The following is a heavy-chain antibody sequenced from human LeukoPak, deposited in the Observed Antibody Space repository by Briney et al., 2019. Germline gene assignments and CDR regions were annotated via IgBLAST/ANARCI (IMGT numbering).Heavy chain of an antibody. CDR3: ARDAATSGSYYLPSYGMDV. J-gene: IGHJ6*02. Sequence: SETLSLTCTVPGGSIRDYYWSWIRQPPGKGLEWIGYIYYSRSTNYNPSLNSRVTISVDTSKNQFSLKLSSVTAADTAVYYCARDAATSGSYYLPSYGMDVWGQGTTVTVSS. V-gene: IGHV4-59*01. D-gene: IGHD1-26*01. CDR1: GGSIRDYY. CDR2: IYYSRST.